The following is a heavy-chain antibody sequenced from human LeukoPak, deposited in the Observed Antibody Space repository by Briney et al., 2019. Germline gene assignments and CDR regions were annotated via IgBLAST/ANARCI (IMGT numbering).Heavy chain of an antibody. CDR1: GGSISTYY. D-gene: IGHD6-13*01. Sequence: SETLSLTCTVPGGSISTYYWSWIRQPAGKGLEWIGRIYTSGSTNYNPSLKSRVTMSVDTSKNQFSLKLSSVTAADTAVYYCARGVYIAAAQYAYWGQGTLVTVSS. CDR2: IYTSGST. CDR3: ARGVYIAAAQYAY. J-gene: IGHJ4*02. V-gene: IGHV4-4*07.